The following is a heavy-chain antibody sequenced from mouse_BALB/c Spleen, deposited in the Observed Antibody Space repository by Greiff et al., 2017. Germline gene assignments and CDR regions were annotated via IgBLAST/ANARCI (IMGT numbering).Heavy chain of an antibody. J-gene: IGHJ3*01. CDR3: NAGTARAAWFAY. CDR2: IDPENGDT. Sequence: EVQLQQSGAELVRSGASVKLSCTASGFNINDYYMHWVKQRPEQGLEWIGWIDPENGDTEYAPKFQGKATMTADTSSNTAYLQLSSLTSEDTAVYYCNAGTARAAWFAYWGQGTLVTVSA. CDR1: GFNINDYY. V-gene: IGHV14-4*02. D-gene: IGHD3-3*01.